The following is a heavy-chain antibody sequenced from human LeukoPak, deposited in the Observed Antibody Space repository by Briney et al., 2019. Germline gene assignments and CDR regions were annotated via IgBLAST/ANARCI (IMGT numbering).Heavy chain of an antibody. Sequence: SETLSLTCTVSGGSMSTYYWSWIRQPPGKGLEWIGYISYSGSTNYNPSLKSRVTISLDTSKNQFSLKLSSVTAADTAVYYCAREVGYCSGGSCYSYFDYWGQGTLVTVSS. V-gene: IGHV4-59*01. CDR2: ISYSGST. D-gene: IGHD2-15*01. CDR3: AREVGYCSGGSCYSYFDY. CDR1: GGSMSTYY. J-gene: IGHJ4*02.